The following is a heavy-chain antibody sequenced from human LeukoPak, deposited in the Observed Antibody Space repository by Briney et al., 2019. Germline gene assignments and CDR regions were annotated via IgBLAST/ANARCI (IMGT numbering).Heavy chain of an antibody. CDR2: INAGNGNT. CDR1: GYTFTSYA. D-gene: IGHD4-23*01. CDR3: ARETPPNAFGI. V-gene: IGHV1-3*01. J-gene: IGHJ3*02. Sequence: ASVMVSCKASGYTFTSYAMHWLRQAPGQRLEWMGWINAGNGNTKYSQKFQGRVTITRDTSASTAYMELSSLRSEDTAVYYCARETPPNAFGIWGQGTMVTVSS.